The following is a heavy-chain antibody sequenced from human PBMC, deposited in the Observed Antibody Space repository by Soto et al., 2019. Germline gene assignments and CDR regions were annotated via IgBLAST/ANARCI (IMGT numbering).Heavy chain of an antibody. CDR3: ARLGYCSGGSCSYYYYYYGMDV. Sequence: PGGSLRLSCAASGFTFSSYSMNWVRQAPGKGLEWVSSISSSSSYIYYADSVKCRFTISRDNAKKSLYLQMNSLRAEDTAVYYCARLGYCSGGSCSYYYYYYGMDVWGQGTTVTVSS. CDR1: GFTFSSYS. J-gene: IGHJ6*02. V-gene: IGHV3-21*01. CDR2: ISSSSSYI. D-gene: IGHD2-15*01.